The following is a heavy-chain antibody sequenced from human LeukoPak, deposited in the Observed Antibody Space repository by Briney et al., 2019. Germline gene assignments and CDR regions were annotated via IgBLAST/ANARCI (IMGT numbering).Heavy chain of an antibody. J-gene: IGHJ4*02. Sequence: PGRSLRLSCAGSGFTFDDYGLHWVRQAPGKGLEWVAGIGWNGGNIGYADSVKGRFTISRDNARNSLYLQMNSLRPEDTALYYCAKVTYDSSGYYPLFDYWGQGTLVTVSS. CDR2: IGWNGGNI. CDR1: GFTFDDYG. V-gene: IGHV3-9*01. D-gene: IGHD3-22*01. CDR3: AKVTYDSSGYYPLFDY.